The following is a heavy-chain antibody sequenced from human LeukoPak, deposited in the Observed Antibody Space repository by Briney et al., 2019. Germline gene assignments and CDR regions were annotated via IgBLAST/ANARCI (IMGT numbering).Heavy chain of an antibody. CDR3: ARYYAFDI. Sequence: GESLKISCKGSTNSLTYYGIAGVRQTPGKGLEWMGIIYPGDSGTRYNPSFDGQVSISVDRSISTAYLQWSSLKASDSAIVYSARYYAFDIWGQGRMVTVAP. CDR2: IYPGDSGT. CDR1: TNSLTYYG. D-gene: IGHD3-10*01. J-gene: IGHJ3*02. V-gene: IGHV5-51*01.